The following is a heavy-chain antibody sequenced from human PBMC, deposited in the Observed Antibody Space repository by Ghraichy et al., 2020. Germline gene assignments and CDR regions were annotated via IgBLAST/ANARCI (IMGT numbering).Heavy chain of an antibody. D-gene: IGHD6-25*01. Sequence: GGSLRLSCAASGFSFDSHHMTWVRLAPGKGLGWVSSISGNGYAAYYSDSVRGRFTISRDNSKNTLYLHLTSLRAEDTAIYYCGKGRDSGEAADWFEAEGPGILVTVSS. CDR1: GFSFDSHH. V-gene: IGHV3-23*01. J-gene: IGHJ5*02. CDR2: ISGNGYAA. CDR3: GKGRDSGEAADWFEA.